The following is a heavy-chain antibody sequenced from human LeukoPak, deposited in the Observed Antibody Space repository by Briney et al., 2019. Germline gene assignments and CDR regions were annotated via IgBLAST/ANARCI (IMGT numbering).Heavy chain of an antibody. CDR1: GGSISSGGYS. J-gene: IGHJ4*02. V-gene: IGHV4-30-2*01. CDR3: ARGTTTVTTVDY. CDR2: IYHSGST. Sequence: SETLSLTCAVSGGSISSGGYSWSWIRQPPGKGLEWIGYIYHSGSTYYNPSLKSRVTISVDRSKNQFSLKLSSVTAADTAVYYCARGTTTVTTVDYWGQGALVTVSS. D-gene: IGHD4-17*01.